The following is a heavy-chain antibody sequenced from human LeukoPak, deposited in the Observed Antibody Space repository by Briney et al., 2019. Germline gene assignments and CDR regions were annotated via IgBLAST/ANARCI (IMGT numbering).Heavy chain of an antibody. V-gene: IGHV4-61*02. CDR1: GGSISSGSYY. J-gene: IGHJ6*03. CDR3: ARAIWDYYYYYMDV. D-gene: IGHD3-9*01. CDR2: IYTSGST. Sequence: PSQTLSLTCTVSGGSISSGSYYWSWIRQPAGKGLEWIGRIYTSGSTNYNPSLKSRVTISVDTSKNQFSLKLSSVTAADTAVYYCARAIWDYYYYYMDVWGKGTTVTISS.